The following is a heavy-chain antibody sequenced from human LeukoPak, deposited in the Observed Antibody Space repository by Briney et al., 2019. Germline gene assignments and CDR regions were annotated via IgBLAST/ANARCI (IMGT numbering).Heavy chain of an antibody. J-gene: IGHJ4*02. D-gene: IGHD3-22*01. CDR3: ARDPYDSSGYHLFDY. CDR1: GFTFSSYG. Sequence: PGGSLRLSCAASGFTFSSYGMHWVRQAPGKGLEWVAVISYDGSNKYYADSVKGRFTISRDNSKNTLYLQMNSLRAEDTAVYYCARDPYDSSGYHLFDYWGQGTLVTVSS. CDR2: ISYDGSNK. V-gene: IGHV3-30*03.